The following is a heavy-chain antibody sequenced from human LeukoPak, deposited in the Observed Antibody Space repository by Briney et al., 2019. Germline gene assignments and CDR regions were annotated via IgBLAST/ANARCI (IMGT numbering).Heavy chain of an antibody. V-gene: IGHV3-11*04. J-gene: IGHJ5*02. Sequence: GGSLRLSCAASGFTFSDYYMSWIRQAPGKGLEWVSYISSSGSTIYYADSVKGRFTISRDNAKNSLNLQMNSLRAEDTAVYYCARDRRAMDYDFWSGYYIGRFDPWGQGTLVTVSS. CDR3: ARDRRAMDYDFWSGYYIGRFDP. CDR2: ISSSGSTI. CDR1: GFTFSDYY. D-gene: IGHD3-3*01.